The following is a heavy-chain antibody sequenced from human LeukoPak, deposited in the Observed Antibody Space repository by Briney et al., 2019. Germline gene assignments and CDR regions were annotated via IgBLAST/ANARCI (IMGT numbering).Heavy chain of an antibody. J-gene: IGHJ5*02. CDR3: AKDSPSPGLRNWFDP. CDR2: ISYDGSSK. CDR1: GFTFSNYA. D-gene: IGHD4-17*01. V-gene: IGHV3-30-3*01. Sequence: QPGRSLRLSCAASGFTFSNYAMHWVRQAPGKGLEWVAVISYDGSSKYYADSVKGRFTISRDNSKNTLYLQMNSLRAEDTAVYYCAKDSPSPGLRNWFDPWGQGTLVTVSS.